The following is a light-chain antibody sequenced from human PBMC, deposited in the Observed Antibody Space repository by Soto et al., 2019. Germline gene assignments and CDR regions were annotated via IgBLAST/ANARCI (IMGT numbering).Light chain of an antibody. CDR1: QSIASY. V-gene: IGKV1-39*01. CDR2: AAS. Sequence: IQMTQSPFSLSASVGDRVTITCRAGQSIASYLNWCQQKPGKPPNLLVYAASRLQSGVPSRFSGTRSGTNFPLTIGSLQPEDVATYYCQQTYSIPYTFGQGTKLEIK. J-gene: IGKJ2*01. CDR3: QQTYSIPYT.